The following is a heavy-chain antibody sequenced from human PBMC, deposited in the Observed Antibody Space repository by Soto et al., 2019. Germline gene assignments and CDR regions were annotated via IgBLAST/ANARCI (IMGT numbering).Heavy chain of an antibody. CDR1: GFTFSSYE. Sequence: GGSLRPSCAASGFTFSSYEMIWVRQAPGEGLECLSYITRGGSIIHYADSVKGRFTISRDNAKNSLYLQMNSLRADDSAVYYCASVWSGYSGAQYWGQGTLVTVSS. CDR2: ITRGGSII. V-gene: IGHV3-48*03. D-gene: IGHD3-3*01. CDR3: ASVWSGYSGAQY. J-gene: IGHJ4*02.